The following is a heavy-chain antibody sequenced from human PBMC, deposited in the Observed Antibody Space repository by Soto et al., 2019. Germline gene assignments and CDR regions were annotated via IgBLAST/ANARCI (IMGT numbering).Heavy chain of an antibody. Sequence: PSETLSLTCTVSGGSISSYYWSWIRQPPGKGLEWIGYIYYSGTTNYNPSLKSRVTISVDTSKNQFSLKLSSVTAADTAVYYCARGAVARYDYWGQGTQVTVS. CDR2: IYYSGTT. V-gene: IGHV4-59*08. CDR3: ARGAVARYDY. CDR1: GGSISSYY. D-gene: IGHD5-12*01. J-gene: IGHJ4*02.